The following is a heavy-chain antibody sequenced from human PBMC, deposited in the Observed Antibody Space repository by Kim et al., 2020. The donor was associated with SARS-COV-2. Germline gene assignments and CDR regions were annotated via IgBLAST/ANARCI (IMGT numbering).Heavy chain of an antibody. D-gene: IGHD6-13*01. Sequence: SFQGHVTISADKSISTAYLQWSSLKASDTAMYYCARLAGIAAAGTVWFDPWGQGTLVTVSS. J-gene: IGHJ5*02. V-gene: IGHV5-10-1*01. CDR3: ARLAGIAAAGTVWFDP.